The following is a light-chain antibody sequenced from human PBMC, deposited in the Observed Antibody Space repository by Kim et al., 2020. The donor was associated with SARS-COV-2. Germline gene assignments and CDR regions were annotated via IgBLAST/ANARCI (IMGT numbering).Light chain of an antibody. J-gene: IGKJ5*01. V-gene: IGKV3-15*01. CDR2: GAS. Sequence: PGDRATLSCRASQSISNNLAWYQQKPGQAPRLLIRGASTRATGVPARFGGSGSGTEFTLTISSLQSEDFAIYYCQHYNNWPPSITFGQGTRLEIK. CDR3: QHYNNWPPSIT. CDR1: QSISNN.